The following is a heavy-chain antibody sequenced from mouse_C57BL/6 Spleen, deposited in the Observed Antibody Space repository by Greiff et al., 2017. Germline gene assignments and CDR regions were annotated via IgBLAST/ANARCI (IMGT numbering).Heavy chain of an antibody. J-gene: IGHJ4*01. D-gene: IGHD2-4*01. CDR1: GYTFTSYD. Sequence: QVQLKQSGPELVKPGASVKLSCKASGYTFTSYDINWVKQRPGQGLEWIGWIYPRDGSTKYNETFKGKATLTVDTSSSTAYMELHSLTSEDSAVYFCARRGLRGAMYYWGQGTSVTVSS. V-gene: IGHV1-85*01. CDR2: IYPRDGST. CDR3: ARRGLRGAMYY.